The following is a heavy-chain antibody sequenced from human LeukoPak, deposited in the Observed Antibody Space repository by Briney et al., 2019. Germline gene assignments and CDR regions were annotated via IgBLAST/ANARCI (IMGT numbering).Heavy chain of an antibody. D-gene: IGHD3-10*01. Sequence: GGSLRLSRAASGFTFSSYAMSWVRQAPGRGLEWVSAISGSGGSTYYADSVKGRFTISRDNSKNTLYLQMNSLRAEDTAVYYCAKGDYYGSGSYLDWGQGTLVTVSS. CDR2: ISGSGGST. CDR3: AKGDYYGSGSYLD. V-gene: IGHV3-23*01. J-gene: IGHJ4*02. CDR1: GFTFSSYA.